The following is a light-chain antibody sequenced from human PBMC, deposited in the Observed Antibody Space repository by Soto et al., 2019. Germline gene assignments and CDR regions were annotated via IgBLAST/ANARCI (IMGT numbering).Light chain of an antibody. CDR3: SSWRESLRSWV. CDR1: SSNIGNNE. V-gene: IGLV1-47*02. CDR2: RNH. J-gene: IGLJ3*02. Sequence: QSVLSQPPSTSGTPGQSVTLSCSGRSSNIGNNEVYWYQQLPVTAPKLLIFRNHRRPSGVSDRFSGSKSGTSASLAISGLPCEQEAGYFCSSWRESLRSWVFGGGAKLTVL.